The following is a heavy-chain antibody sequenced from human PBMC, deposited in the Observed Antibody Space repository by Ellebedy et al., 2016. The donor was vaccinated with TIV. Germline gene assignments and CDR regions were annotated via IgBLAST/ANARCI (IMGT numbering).Heavy chain of an antibody. CDR3: ARDRYIKRIAWFDP. D-gene: IGHD2-2*02. J-gene: IGHJ5*02. V-gene: IGHV1-18*04. Sequence: AASVKVSCKASGYTFTSYGISWVRQAPGQGLEWMGWISGYNGNTNYAQKLQGRVTMTTDTSTSTAYMELRSLRSDDTAVYHCARDRYIKRIAWFDPWGQGTLVTVSS. CDR2: ISGYNGNT. CDR1: GYTFTSYG.